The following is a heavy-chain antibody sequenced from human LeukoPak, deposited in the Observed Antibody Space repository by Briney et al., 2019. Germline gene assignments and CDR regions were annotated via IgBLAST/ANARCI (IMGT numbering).Heavy chain of an antibody. J-gene: IGHJ4*02. CDR2: INHSGST. CDR3: AGSGYYYDSSGPIGYFDY. D-gene: IGHD3-22*01. Sequence: PSETLSLTCAVYGGSFSGYYWSWIRQPPGKGLEWTGEINHSGSTNYNPSLKSRVTISVDTSKNQFSLKLSSVTAADTAVYYCAGSGYYYDSSGPIGYFDYWGQGTLVTVSS. CDR1: GGSFSGYY. V-gene: IGHV4-34*01.